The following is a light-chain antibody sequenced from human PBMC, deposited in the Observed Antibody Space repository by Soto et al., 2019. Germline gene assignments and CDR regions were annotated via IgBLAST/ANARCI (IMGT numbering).Light chain of an antibody. CDR1: QSITNS. CDR2: AAS. CDR3: QQSYISPRT. V-gene: IGKV1-39*01. Sequence: DIQMTQFPSSLSASVGDRVTITCRASQSITNSLNWYQQKPGKAPKLLIYAASSLQSGVPSRFSGSGSGTDFTLTISSLQPADFATYYCQQSYISPRTFGQGTKVEVK. J-gene: IGKJ1*01.